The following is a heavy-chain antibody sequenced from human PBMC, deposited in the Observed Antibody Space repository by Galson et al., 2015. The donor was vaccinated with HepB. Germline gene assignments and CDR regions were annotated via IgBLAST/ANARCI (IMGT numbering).Heavy chain of an antibody. D-gene: IGHD3-10*01. CDR2: ISYDGSNK. Sequence: SLRLSCAASGFTFSSYAMHWVRQAPGKGLEWVAVISYDGSNKYYADSVKGRFTISRDNSKNTLYLQMNSLRAEDTAVYYCARSGDGDYIVYWGQGTLVTVSS. V-gene: IGHV3-30-3*01. J-gene: IGHJ4*02. CDR3: ARSGDGDYIVY. CDR1: GFTFSSYA.